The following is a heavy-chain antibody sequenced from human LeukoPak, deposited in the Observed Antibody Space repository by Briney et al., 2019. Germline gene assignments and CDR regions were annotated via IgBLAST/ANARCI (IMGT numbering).Heavy chain of an antibody. CDR3: VKDGGRRDDY. J-gene: IGHJ4*02. CDR1: GFTFNNYA. V-gene: IGHV3-23*01. D-gene: IGHD1-26*01. CDR2: IGASGGGA. Sequence: GGSLRLSCIASGFTFNNYAMKWVRQAPGKGLEWVSEIGASGGGAHYADSVKGRFTISRDNSKNTLYLRMNSLRAEDTAIYYCVKDGGRRDDYWGQGTLVTVSS.